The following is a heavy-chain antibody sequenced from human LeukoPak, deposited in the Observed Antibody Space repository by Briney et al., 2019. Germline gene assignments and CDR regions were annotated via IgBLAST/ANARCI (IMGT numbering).Heavy chain of an antibody. CDR2: IYSGGST. CDR3: ARDGGIVGATIDAFDI. J-gene: IGHJ3*02. D-gene: IGHD1-26*01. Sequence: GGSLRLSCAASGFTLSSNYMSWVRQAPGKGLEWVSVIYSGGSTYYPDSVKGRFTISRDNSKNTLYLQMNSLRAEDTAVYYCARDGGIVGATIDAFDIWGQGTMVTVSS. CDR1: GFTLSSNY. V-gene: IGHV3-53*01.